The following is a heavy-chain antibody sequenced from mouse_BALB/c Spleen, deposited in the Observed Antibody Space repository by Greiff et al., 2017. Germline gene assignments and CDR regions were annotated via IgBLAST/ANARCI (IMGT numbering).Heavy chain of an antibody. CDR1: GFTFSSYG. J-gene: IGHJ2*01. CDR3: AIIYYGNYLDY. V-gene: IGHV5-6*02. D-gene: IGHD2-1*01. Sequence: EVMLVESGGDLVKPGGSLQLSCAASGFTFSSYGMSWVRQTPDKRLEWVATISSGGSYAYYPDSVKGRFTISRDNAKNTLYLQMSSLKSEDTAMYYCAIIYYGNYLDYWGQGTTLTVSS. CDR2: ISSGGSYA.